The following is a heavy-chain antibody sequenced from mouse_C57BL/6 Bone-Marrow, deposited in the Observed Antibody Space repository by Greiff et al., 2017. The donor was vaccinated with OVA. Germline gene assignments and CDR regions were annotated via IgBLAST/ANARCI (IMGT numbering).Heavy chain of an antibody. D-gene: IGHD3-2*02. CDR1: GYAFSSSW. J-gene: IGHJ2*01. Sequence: QVQLQQSGPELVKPGASVKISCKASGYAFSSSWMNWVKQRPGKGLEWIGRIYPGDGDTNYNGKFKGKATLTADKSSSTAYMQLSSLTSEDSAVYFCAREGDSSGYEDYWGQGTTLTVSS. V-gene: IGHV1-82*01. CDR2: IYPGDGDT. CDR3: AREGDSSGYEDY.